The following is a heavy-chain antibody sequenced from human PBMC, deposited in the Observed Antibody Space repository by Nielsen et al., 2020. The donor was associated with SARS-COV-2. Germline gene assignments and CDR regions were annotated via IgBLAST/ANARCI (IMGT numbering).Heavy chain of an antibody. J-gene: IGHJ4*02. CDR2: ISSNGGST. CDR3: VKGTLYYYDSSGYSYNQNFDY. V-gene: IGHV3-64D*06. Sequence: VRQAPGKGLEYVSAISSNGGSTYYADSVKGRFTISRDNSKNTLYLQMSSLRAEDTAVYYCVKGTLYYYDSSGYSYNQNFDYWGQGTLVTVSS. D-gene: IGHD3-22*01.